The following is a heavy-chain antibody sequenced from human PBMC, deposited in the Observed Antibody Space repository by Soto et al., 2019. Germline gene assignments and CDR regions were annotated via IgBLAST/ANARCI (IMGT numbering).Heavy chain of an antibody. CDR3: AKGEYYYDSSGQFVFDY. D-gene: IGHD3-22*01. CDR2: KSYDGSNK. V-gene: IGHV3-30*18. J-gene: IGHJ4*02. Sequence: GGSLKLSCASPGFTFISYVMHWVLQAPGEGLGWVAVKSYDGSNKCYADSVKGRFTISRDNSKNTLYLQMNSLRAEDTSVYYCAKGEYYYDSSGQFVFDYWGQGT. CDR1: GFTFISYV.